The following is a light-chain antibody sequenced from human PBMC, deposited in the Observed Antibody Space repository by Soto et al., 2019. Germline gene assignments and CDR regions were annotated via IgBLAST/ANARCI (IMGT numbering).Light chain of an antibody. CDR3: HQYGSSPWT. V-gene: IGKV3-20*01. Sequence: EIVLTQSPGTLSLSPWERATLSCRASQSVSSSYLDWYQQKPGQAPRLLIYGASSRATGIPDRFSGSGSGTDFTLTISRLEPEDLAVYYCHQYGSSPWTFGQGTKVDIK. CDR1: QSVSSSY. J-gene: IGKJ1*01. CDR2: GAS.